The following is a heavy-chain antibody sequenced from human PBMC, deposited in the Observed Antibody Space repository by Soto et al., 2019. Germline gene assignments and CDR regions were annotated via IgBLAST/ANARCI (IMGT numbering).Heavy chain of an antibody. Sequence: EVQLVASGGGLVQPGGSLRLSCAVSGFTVSSDYMSWVRQAPGKGLEWVSVFYSGGSTDYADSVKGRFTISRDTSKNTLYLQMNSLRAEDTAVYYCARHDWFDPWGQGTLVTVSS. CDR3: ARHDWFDP. CDR2: FYSGGST. J-gene: IGHJ5*02. V-gene: IGHV3-66*04. CDR1: GFTVSSDY.